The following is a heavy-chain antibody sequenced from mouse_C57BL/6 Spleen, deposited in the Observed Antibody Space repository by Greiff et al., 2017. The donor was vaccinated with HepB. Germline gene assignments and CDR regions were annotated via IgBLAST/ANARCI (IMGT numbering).Heavy chain of an antibody. V-gene: IGHV14-4*01. CDR3: TTNYYGSRGGAMDY. CDR2: IDPENGDT. CDR1: GFNIKDDY. D-gene: IGHD1-1*01. Sequence: EVKLMESGAELVRPGASVKLSCTASGFNIKDDYMHWVKQRPEQGLEWIGWIDPENGDTEYASKFQGKATITADTSSNTAYLQLSSLTSEDTAVYYCTTNYYGSRGGAMDYWGQGTSVTVSS. J-gene: IGHJ4*01.